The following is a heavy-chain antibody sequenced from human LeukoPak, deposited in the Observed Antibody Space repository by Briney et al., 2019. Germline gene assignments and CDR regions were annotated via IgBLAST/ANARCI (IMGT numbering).Heavy chain of an antibody. Sequence: GGSLRLSCAASGFTFSNYWMSWVRQAPRKGLEWVANIKQDGSDKKYVDSLKGRFTISRDNAKNSLWLQMNSLRVEDTAVYYCVRHRVEYENSGYRPSDYWGQGTLVTVSS. CDR2: IKQDGSDK. CDR1: GFTFSNYW. J-gene: IGHJ4*02. D-gene: IGHD3-22*01. CDR3: VRHRVEYENSGYRPSDY. V-gene: IGHV3-7*01.